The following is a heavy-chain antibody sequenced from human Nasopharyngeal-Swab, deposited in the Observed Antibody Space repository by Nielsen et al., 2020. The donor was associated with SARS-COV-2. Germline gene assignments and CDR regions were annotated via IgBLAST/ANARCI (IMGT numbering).Heavy chain of an antibody. V-gene: IGHV3-7*05. Sequence: GVRRLSGAASGFTFSSYWMSWVRQAPGKGLEWVANIKQDGSEKYYVDSVKGRFTISRDNAKNSLYLQMNSLRAEDTAVYYCARDRRNRRNDYWGQGTLVTVSS. CDR1: GFTFSSYW. CDR2: IKQDGSEK. CDR3: ARDRRNRRNDY. J-gene: IGHJ4*02. D-gene: IGHD1-14*01.